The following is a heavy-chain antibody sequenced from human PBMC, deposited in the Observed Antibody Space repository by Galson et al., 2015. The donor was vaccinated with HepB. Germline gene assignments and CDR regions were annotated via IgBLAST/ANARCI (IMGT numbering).Heavy chain of an antibody. V-gene: IGHV3-23*01. Sequence: SLRLSCAASGLTFSNYAMSWVRQAPGKGLEWVSGISGSGNATYYADSGKGRFTISRDNSRNTLHLQMNSLRVEDTALYYCAKDPPSRGVVSYSFDYWRQGTLVTVS. CDR1: GLTFSNYA. J-gene: IGHJ4*02. CDR3: AKDPPSRGVVSYSFDY. CDR2: ISGSGNAT. D-gene: IGHD2-2*01.